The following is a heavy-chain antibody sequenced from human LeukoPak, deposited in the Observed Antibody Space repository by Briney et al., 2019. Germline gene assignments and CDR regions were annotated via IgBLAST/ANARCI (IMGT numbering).Heavy chain of an antibody. CDR2: INTDGSNT. J-gene: IGHJ4*02. D-gene: IGHD5-24*01. CDR3: ARSGRDGYYWAFDS. CDR1: GFTFSSYW. Sequence: PGGSLRLSCAASGFTFSSYWMHWARQGPGKGPVWLSRINTDGSNTIYADSVKGRFTISTDNARNTLYLQMNSLRVEDTAVYFCARSGRDGYYWAFDSWGQGALVTVSS. V-gene: IGHV3-74*01.